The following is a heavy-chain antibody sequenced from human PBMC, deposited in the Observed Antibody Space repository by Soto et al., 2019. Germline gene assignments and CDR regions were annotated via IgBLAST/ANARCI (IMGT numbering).Heavy chain of an antibody. Sequence: SETLSLTCTVSGGSISSYYWSWIRQPPGKGLEWIGYIYYSGSTNYNPSLKSRVTISVDTSKNQFSLKLSSVTAADTAVYYCARRNIVVVPAFINSPDYYYYYMYVWGKGSTVTVSS. CDR1: GGSISSYY. CDR2: IYYSGST. J-gene: IGHJ6*03. V-gene: IGHV4-59*08. D-gene: IGHD2-2*01. CDR3: ARRNIVVVPAFINSPDYYYYYMYV.